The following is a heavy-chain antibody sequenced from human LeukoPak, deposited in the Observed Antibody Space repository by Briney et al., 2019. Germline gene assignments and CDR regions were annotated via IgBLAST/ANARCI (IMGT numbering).Heavy chain of an antibody. CDR2: IYYSGST. Sequence: SETLSLTCAVYGGSFSGYYWSWIRQPPGKGLEWIGSIYYSGSTYYNPSLKSRITISADTSRNQFSLKLTSVTAADTAVYYCAREVTVSSLDDAFDMWGQGTVVTVSS. CDR1: GGSFSGYY. V-gene: IGHV4-34*01. D-gene: IGHD2-21*02. J-gene: IGHJ3*02. CDR3: AREVTVSSLDDAFDM.